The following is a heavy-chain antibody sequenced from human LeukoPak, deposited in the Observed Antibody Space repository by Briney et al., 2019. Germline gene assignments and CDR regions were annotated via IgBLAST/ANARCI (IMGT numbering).Heavy chain of an antibody. CDR3: ARVGMVGGFWSGGCYYGMDV. J-gene: IGHJ6*02. Sequence: PGGSLRLSCAASGFTFSPVWMHWVRQAPGKGLMWVSHIINDGSFTTYADSVKGRFTISRDNSKNTLYLQMDSLRAEDTAVYYCARVGMVGGFWSGGCYYGMDVWGQGTTVTVSS. D-gene: IGHD3-3*01. V-gene: IGHV3-74*01. CDR1: GFTFSPVW. CDR2: IINDGSFT.